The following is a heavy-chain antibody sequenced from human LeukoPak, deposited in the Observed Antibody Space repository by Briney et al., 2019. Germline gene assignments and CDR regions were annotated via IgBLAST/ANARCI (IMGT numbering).Heavy chain of an antibody. J-gene: IGHJ6*02. Sequence: ASVKVSCKASGGTFSSYAISWVRQAPGQGLEWMGRIIPNLGIANYAQKFQGRVTITADKSTSTAYMELSSLRSEDTAVYYCARVGTHSSSFGGYYYYGMDVWGQGTTVTVSS. CDR2: IIPNLGIA. D-gene: IGHD6-6*01. CDR1: GGTFSSYA. CDR3: ARVGTHSSSFGGYYYYGMDV. V-gene: IGHV1-69*04.